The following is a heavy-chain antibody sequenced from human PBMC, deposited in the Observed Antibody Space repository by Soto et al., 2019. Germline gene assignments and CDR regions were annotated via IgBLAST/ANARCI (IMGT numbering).Heavy chain of an antibody. Sequence: GGSLRLSCAASGFTFGRYGMHWVRQAPGKGLEWVAVISHDGSNRYYADSVKGRYTISRDNSKNTLYLQMNSLRAEDTAVYYCAKDLVVPAANYYYYGMDVWGQGTTVTVSS. CDR2: ISHDGSNR. D-gene: IGHD2-2*01. J-gene: IGHJ6*02. V-gene: IGHV3-30*18. CDR3: AKDLVVPAANYYYYGMDV. CDR1: GFTFGRYG.